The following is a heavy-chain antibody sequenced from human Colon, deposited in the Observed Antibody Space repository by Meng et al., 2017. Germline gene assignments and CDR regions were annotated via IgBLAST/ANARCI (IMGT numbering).Heavy chain of an antibody. CDR3: ARDGPGKRLSS. J-gene: IGHJ5*02. CDR1: GASFTSGGYY. CDR2: IYYTGSS. Sequence: QGHLQRSGPDLVKPSPTLSPTCTGSGASFTSGGYYWTWIRQRPGKGLEWIGSIYYTGSSYYNPSLKSRLTISVDRSKSLFSLNLTSVTAADTAVYFCARDGPGKRLSSWGPGKLVTVSS. V-gene: IGHV4-31*03.